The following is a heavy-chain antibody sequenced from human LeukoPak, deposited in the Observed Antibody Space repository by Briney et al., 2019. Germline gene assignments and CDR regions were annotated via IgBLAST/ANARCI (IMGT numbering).Heavy chain of an antibody. CDR3: AKDYGPYYDRSATPLDF. CDR1: GFTFSSYA. D-gene: IGHD3-22*01. V-gene: IGHV3-23*01. J-gene: IGHJ4*02. CDR2: INGDGRET. Sequence: GGSLRLSCAASGFTFSSYAMSWVRQAPGKGLEWVSTINGDGRETHYADSVKGRLAISRDNSRSTLYLQMNSLRVEDTAVYYCAKDYGPYYDRSATPLDFWGQGTLVAVSS.